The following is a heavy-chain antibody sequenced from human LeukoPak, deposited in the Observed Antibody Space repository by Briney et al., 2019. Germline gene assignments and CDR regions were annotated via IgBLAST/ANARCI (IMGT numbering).Heavy chain of an antibody. V-gene: IGHV3-7*01. CDR1: GFIFSNYW. CDR2: IKQDGGER. Sequence: PGGSLRLSCAASGFIFSNYWMGWVRQGPGKGLEWVANIKQDGGERYYVDSVKGRFTISRDNAKNTLYLQMDSLRVEDTAIYYCARFSRVQSSFWGQGTLVTVSS. D-gene: IGHD4/OR15-4a*01. J-gene: IGHJ4*02. CDR3: ARFSRVQSSF.